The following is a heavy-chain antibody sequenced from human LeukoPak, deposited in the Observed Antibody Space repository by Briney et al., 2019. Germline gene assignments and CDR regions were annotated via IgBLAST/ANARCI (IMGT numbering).Heavy chain of an antibody. D-gene: IGHD3-9*01. V-gene: IGHV1-8*01. CDR2: MNPNSGNT. Sequence: ASVKVSCKASGYTFTSYDINWVRQATGQGLEWMGWMNPNSGNTGYAQKFQGRVTMTRNTSISTAYMELSSLRSEDTAVYYCARGPWYDTLTGYYIWGYYFDYWGQGTLVTVSS. CDR1: GYTFTSYD. J-gene: IGHJ4*02. CDR3: ARGPWYDTLTGYYIWGYYFDY.